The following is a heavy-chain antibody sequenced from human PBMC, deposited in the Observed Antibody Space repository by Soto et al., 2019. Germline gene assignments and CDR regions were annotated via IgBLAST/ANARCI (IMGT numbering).Heavy chain of an antibody. CDR2: ISSRSDTL. D-gene: IGHD2-15*01. J-gene: IGHJ6*02. V-gene: IGHV3-48*02. CDR3: ARDWDIVILSVPIPNYNYGMDV. CDR1: GFTFSAYA. Sequence: GGSLRLSCEGSGFTFSAYAMNWVRQAPGKGLEWVSYISSRSDTLYYADSVKGRFTISRDNAKNSVYLQVNNLRDEDTAVYYCARDWDIVILSVPIPNYNYGMDVWGQGTTVTAP.